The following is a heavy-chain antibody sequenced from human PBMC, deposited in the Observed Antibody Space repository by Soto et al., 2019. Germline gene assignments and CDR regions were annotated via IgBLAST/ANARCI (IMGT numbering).Heavy chain of an antibody. Sequence: SETLSLTCAVYGVSFSGYYWSWIRQPPGKGLEWIGEINHSGSTNYNPSLKSRVTISVDTSKNQFSLKLSSVTAADTAVYYCASDYGDLDYWGQGTLVTVSS. CDR2: INHSGST. J-gene: IGHJ4*02. CDR3: ASDYGDLDY. CDR1: GVSFSGYY. V-gene: IGHV4-34*01. D-gene: IGHD4-17*01.